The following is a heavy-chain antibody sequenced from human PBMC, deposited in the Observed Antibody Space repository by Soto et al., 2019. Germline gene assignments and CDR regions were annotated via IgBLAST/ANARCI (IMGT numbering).Heavy chain of an antibody. CDR2: IDPSGSYA. J-gene: IGHJ3*02. V-gene: IGHV5-10-1*01. CDR1: GYSFTSYW. D-gene: IGHD3-10*01. CDR3: ARPPFGQFYSDAFDI. Sequence: EVQLVQSGAEVKKPGESLRISCKGSGYSFTSYWISWVRQMPGKGLEWMGKIDPSGSYAKYSPSFQGHVTISADKSINTAYXXWSSLKASDTAIYYCARPPFGQFYSDAFDIWGQGTMVTVS.